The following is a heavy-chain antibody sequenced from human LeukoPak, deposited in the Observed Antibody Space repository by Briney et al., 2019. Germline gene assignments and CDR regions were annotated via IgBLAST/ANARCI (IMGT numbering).Heavy chain of an antibody. Sequence: ASVKVSCKASGYTFTSYGISWVRQAPGQGLEWMGWISVYNGNTNYAQKLQGRATMTTDTSTSTAYMELRSLRSDDTAVYYCARSGLRYFDWLFTDYWGQGTLVTVSS. CDR2: ISVYNGNT. CDR3: ARSGLRYFDWLFTDY. D-gene: IGHD3-9*01. J-gene: IGHJ4*02. CDR1: GYTFTSYG. V-gene: IGHV1-18*01.